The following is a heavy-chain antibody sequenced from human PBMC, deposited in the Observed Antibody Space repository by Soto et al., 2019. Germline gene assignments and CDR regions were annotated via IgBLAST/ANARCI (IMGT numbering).Heavy chain of an antibody. Sequence: QVQLQESGPGLVKPSGTLSLTCAVSGGSISSSNWWSWVRQPPGKGREWIGEIYHSGSTNYNPSLKSRVTISVDKSKNQFSLKLSAVTAADTAVYYCARGGLLFPRASLFDPWGQGTLVTVSS. D-gene: IGHD2-21*02. V-gene: IGHV4-4*02. CDR1: GGSISSSNW. J-gene: IGHJ5*02. CDR3: ARGGLLFPRASLFDP. CDR2: IYHSGST.